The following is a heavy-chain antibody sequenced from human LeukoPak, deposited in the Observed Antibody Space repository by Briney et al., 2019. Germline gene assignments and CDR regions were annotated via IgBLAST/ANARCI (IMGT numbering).Heavy chain of an antibody. CDR3: ARDVPYYYDSSGYYSPFDC. CDR2: ISGSGGNT. D-gene: IGHD3-22*01. V-gene: IGHV3-23*01. Sequence: GGSLRLSCAASGFTFSSYAMSWVRQAPGKGLEWVSAISGSGGNTYYADSVKGRVTISRDNSKNTLYMQMNSLRAEDTAVYYCARDVPYYYDSSGYYSPFDCWGQGTLVTVSS. J-gene: IGHJ4*02. CDR1: GFTFSSYA.